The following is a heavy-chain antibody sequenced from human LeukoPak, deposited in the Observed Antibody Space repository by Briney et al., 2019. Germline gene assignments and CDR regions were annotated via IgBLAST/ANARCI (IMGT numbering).Heavy chain of an antibody. D-gene: IGHD3-22*01. Sequence: GGSLRLSCAASGFTFSSYWMSWVRQAPGKGLEWVANIKQDGSEKYYLDSVKGRFTISRDNAKNSLYLQMNSLRAEDTAVYYCARDLSRSYYYDSRPGAFDIWGQGTMVTVSS. V-gene: IGHV3-7*01. CDR1: GFTFSSYW. CDR2: IKQDGSEK. CDR3: ARDLSRSYYYDSRPGAFDI. J-gene: IGHJ3*02.